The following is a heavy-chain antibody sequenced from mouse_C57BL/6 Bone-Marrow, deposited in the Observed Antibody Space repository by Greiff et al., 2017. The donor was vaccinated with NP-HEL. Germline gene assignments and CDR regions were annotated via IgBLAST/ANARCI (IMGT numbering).Heavy chain of an antibody. D-gene: IGHD1-1*02. V-gene: IGHV5-4*01. CDR3: ARIPLFRLHWYFDV. CDR2: ISDGGSYT. CDR1: GFTFSSYA. J-gene: IGHJ1*03. Sequence: EVQGVESGGGLVKPGGSLKLSCAASGFTFSSYAMSWVRQTPEKRLEWVATISDGGSYTYYPDNVKGRFTISRDNAKNNLYLQMSHLKSEDTAMYYCARIPLFRLHWYFDVWGTGTTVTVSS.